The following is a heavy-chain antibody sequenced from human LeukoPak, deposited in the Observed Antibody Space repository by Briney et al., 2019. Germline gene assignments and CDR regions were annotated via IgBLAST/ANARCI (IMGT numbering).Heavy chain of an antibody. CDR1: GGSISSTSYY. D-gene: IGHD3-9*01. V-gene: IGHV4-39*01. CDR3: ASQPYYDILTGYSHFDY. Sequence: SETLSLTCTVSGGSISSTSYYWGWIRQPPGKGLEWIVSIYYSANTYYNPSLKSRVTISVDTSKNQFSLKLSSVTAADTAVYYCASQPYYDILTGYSHFDYWGQGTLVTVSS. CDR2: IYYSANT. J-gene: IGHJ4*02.